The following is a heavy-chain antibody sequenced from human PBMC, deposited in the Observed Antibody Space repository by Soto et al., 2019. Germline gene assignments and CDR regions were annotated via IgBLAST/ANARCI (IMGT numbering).Heavy chain of an antibody. CDR1: SGSISSSSYY. J-gene: IGHJ6*03. CDR2: IYYSGST. CDR3: ARIKIVGILTYYMDV. Sequence: SETLSLTCTVSSGSISSSSYYWGWIRQPPGKGLEWIGSIYYSGSTYYNPSLKSRVTISVDTSKNQFSLKLSSVTAADTAVYYCARIKIVGILTYYMDVWGKGTPVTVSS. D-gene: IGHD3-3*01. V-gene: IGHV4-39*01.